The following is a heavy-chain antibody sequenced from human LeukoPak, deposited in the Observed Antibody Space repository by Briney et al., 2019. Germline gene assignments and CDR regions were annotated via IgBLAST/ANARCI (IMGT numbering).Heavy chain of an antibody. Sequence: GGSLRLSCAASGFTFSSYGMHWVRQAPGKGLEWVAFIRYDGSNKYYADPVKGRFTISRDNSKNTLHLQMTSLRAEEPALYYCSKNPPQDSSRWYGANWCDPWGQGTLVTVSS. D-gene: IGHD6-19*01. CDR2: IRYDGSNK. CDR1: GFTFSSYG. J-gene: IGHJ5*02. V-gene: IGHV3-30*02. CDR3: SKNPPQDSSRWYGANWCDP.